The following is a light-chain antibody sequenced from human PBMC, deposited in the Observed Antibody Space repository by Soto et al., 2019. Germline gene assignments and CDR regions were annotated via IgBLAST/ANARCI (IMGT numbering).Light chain of an antibody. J-gene: IGKJ4*02. CDR2: DAS. V-gene: IGKV3-11*01. CDR1: QSVSSY. Sequence: EIVLTQSPATLSLSPGERATLSCRASQSVSSYLAWYQQKPGQAPRLLIYDASNRATGIPARFSGSGSGTDFTLTISSLEPEDFAVYYCQQRGNWPTLTFGGGTK. CDR3: QQRGNWPTLT.